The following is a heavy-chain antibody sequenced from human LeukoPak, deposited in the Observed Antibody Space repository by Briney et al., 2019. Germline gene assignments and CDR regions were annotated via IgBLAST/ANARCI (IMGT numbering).Heavy chain of an antibody. V-gene: IGHV1-18*01. Sequence: ASVKVSCKASGYTFTSYGISWVRQAPGQGLEWMGWISAYNGNTNYAQKLQGRVTMTTDTSTSTAYMELRSLRSDDTAVYYCAREWRYYGSGSYSIYRHFDYWGQGTLVTVSS. CDR2: ISAYNGNT. CDR3: AREWRYYGSGSYSIYRHFDY. J-gene: IGHJ4*02. D-gene: IGHD3-10*01. CDR1: GYTFTSYG.